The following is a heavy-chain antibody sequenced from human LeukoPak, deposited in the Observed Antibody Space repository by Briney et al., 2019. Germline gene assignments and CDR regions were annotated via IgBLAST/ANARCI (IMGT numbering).Heavy chain of an antibody. Sequence: VSVKVSCKVSGYTLTELSMHWVRQAPGKGLEWMGGFDPEDGETIYAQKFQGRVTMTEDTSTDTAYMELSSLRSEDTAVYYCATRGITGYYYYMDVWGKGTTVTVSS. CDR1: GYTLTELS. CDR3: ATRGITGYYYYMDV. CDR2: FDPEDGET. D-gene: IGHD3-3*01. J-gene: IGHJ6*03. V-gene: IGHV1-24*01.